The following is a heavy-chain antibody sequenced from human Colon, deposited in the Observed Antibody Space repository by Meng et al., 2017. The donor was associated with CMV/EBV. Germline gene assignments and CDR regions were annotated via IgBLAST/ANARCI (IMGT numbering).Heavy chain of an antibody. CDR3: ARDEAAAACCNNYFDY. Sequence: FAFSSYTKDWVRQAQGTGLEWVAIMRNDGSNEYYADSVKGRFTITRDNSKNTLYLHMNSLRSEDTAVYYCARDEAAAACCNNYFDYWGQGMLVTVSS. J-gene: IGHJ4*02. V-gene: IGHV3-30-3*01. D-gene: IGHD2/OR15-2a*01. CDR1: FAFSSYT. CDR2: MRNDGSNE.